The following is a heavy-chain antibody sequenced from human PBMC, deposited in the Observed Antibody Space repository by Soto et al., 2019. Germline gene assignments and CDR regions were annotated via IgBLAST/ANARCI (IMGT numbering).Heavy chain of an antibody. V-gene: IGHV3-30*18. D-gene: IGHD6-13*01. CDR3: AKDLGLAAAGDY. CDR2: ISYDGSNK. CDR1: GFTFSSYG. Sequence: GGSLRLSCAASGFTFSSYGMHWVRQAPGKGLEWVAVISYDGSNKYYADSVKGRFTISRDNSKNTLYLQMNSLRAEDTAVYYCAKDLGLAAAGDYWGQGTLVTVSS. J-gene: IGHJ4*02.